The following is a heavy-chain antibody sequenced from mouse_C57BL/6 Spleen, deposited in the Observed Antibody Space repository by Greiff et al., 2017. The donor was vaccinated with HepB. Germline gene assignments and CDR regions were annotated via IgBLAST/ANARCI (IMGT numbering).Heavy chain of an antibody. Sequence: QVQLQQPGAELVMPGASVKLSCKASGYTFTSYWMHWVKQRPGQGLEWIGEIDPSDSYTNYNQKFKGKSTLTVDKSSSTAYMQLSSLTSEDSAVYYCARWGFYYYGSSSYWYFDVWGTGTTVTVSS. J-gene: IGHJ1*03. D-gene: IGHD1-1*01. V-gene: IGHV1-69*01. CDR3: ARWGFYYYGSSSYWYFDV. CDR2: IDPSDSYT. CDR1: GYTFTSYW.